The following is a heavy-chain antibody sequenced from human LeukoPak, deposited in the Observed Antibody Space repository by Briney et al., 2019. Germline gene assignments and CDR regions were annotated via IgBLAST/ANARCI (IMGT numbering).Heavy chain of an antibody. Sequence: SETLSLTCTVSGDSISSSSYFWGWIRQPPGKGLEWIGSIYYSGSTYYNPSLKSRVTISLDTSKNHFSLKLSSVTAADTAVYYCARRRVPVWGSYRYLPYYFDYWGQGTLVTVSS. CDR2: IYYSGST. V-gene: IGHV4-39*02. D-gene: IGHD3-16*02. J-gene: IGHJ4*02. CDR1: GDSISSSSYF. CDR3: ARRRVPVWGSYRYLPYYFDY.